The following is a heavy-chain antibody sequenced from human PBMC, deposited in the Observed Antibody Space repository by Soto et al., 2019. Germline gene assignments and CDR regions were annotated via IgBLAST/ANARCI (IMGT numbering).Heavy chain of an antibody. V-gene: IGHV2-26*01. D-gene: IGHD4-17*01. CDR2: FFSDAER. CDR3: ARMDGDYNYYGLDV. Sequence: SGTTLVNPTETLTLTCSVSGFSLTNGRMGVRWIRQPPGKALEWLAHFFSDAERSYSTSMQSRLNMYKDFSGSQVVLTMTNMANADTATYYCARMDGDYNYYGLDVWGHGSAVTVSS. CDR1: GFSLTNGRMG. J-gene: IGHJ6*02.